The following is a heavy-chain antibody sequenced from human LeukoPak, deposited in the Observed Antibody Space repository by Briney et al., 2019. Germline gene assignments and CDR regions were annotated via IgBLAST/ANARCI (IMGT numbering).Heavy chain of an antibody. Sequence: ASVKVSCKASGYTFTSYGISWVRQAPGQGLEWMGWINPNSGDTKYAQRFQGRVTMTRDTSLTTAYMELSTLTSDDTAVYYCARGLTISGFDPWGREPWSPSP. D-gene: IGHD4/OR15-4a*01. V-gene: IGHV1-2*02. J-gene: IGHJ5*02. CDR2: INPNSGDT. CDR3: ARGLTISGFDP. CDR1: GYTFTSYG.